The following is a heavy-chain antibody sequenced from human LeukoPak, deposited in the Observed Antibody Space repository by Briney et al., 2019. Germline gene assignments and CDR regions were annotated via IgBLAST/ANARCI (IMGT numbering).Heavy chain of an antibody. CDR1: GFTFSSYA. Sequence: PGGSLRLSCAASGFTFSSYAMSWVRQAPGKGLEWVSAISGSGGGTYYADSVKGRFTISRDNSKNTLYLQMNSLRAEDTAVYYCAKDPHYCGSGTYPGYWGQGTLVTVSS. J-gene: IGHJ4*02. CDR2: ISGSGGGT. V-gene: IGHV3-23*01. CDR3: AKDPHYCGSGTYPGY. D-gene: IGHD3-10*01.